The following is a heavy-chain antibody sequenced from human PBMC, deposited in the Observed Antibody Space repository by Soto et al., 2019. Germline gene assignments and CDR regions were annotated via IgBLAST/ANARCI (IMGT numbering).Heavy chain of an antibody. CDR1: GFTFSSYA. D-gene: IGHD5-18*01. V-gene: IGHV3-23*01. Sequence: GGSLRLSCAASGFTFSSYAMSWVRQAPGKGLEWASAISGSGGSTYYADSVKGRFTISRDNSKNTLYLQMNSLRAEDTAVYYCAKTTKYSYAQGYFDYWGQGTLVTVSS. CDR3: AKTTKYSYAQGYFDY. J-gene: IGHJ4*02. CDR2: ISGSGGST.